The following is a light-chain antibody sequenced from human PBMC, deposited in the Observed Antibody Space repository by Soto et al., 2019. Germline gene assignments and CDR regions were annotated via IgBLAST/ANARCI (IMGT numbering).Light chain of an antibody. CDR1: QSVTSGY. Sequence: EIVLTQSPGTLSLSPGERATLSCRASQSVTSGYLVWYQQKPGQAPRLLIYGASSRATGIPDRFSASGSGTDFTLTISRLEPEDFAVYYCQQYGNSPITFGQGTRLEIK. CDR2: GAS. V-gene: IGKV3-20*01. CDR3: QQYGNSPIT. J-gene: IGKJ5*01.